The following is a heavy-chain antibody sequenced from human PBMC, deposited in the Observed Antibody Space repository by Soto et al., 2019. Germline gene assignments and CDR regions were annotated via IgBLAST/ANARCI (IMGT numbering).Heavy chain of an antibody. D-gene: IGHD3-10*01. J-gene: IGHJ4*02. Sequence: ASVKVSCKASGYTFTSYAMHWVRQAPGQRLEWMGWINAGNGNTKYSQKFQGRVTITRDTSASTAYIELSSLRSEDTAVYYCARNYGSVSYMGYWGQGTLVPASS. CDR2: INAGNGNT. CDR1: GYTFTSYA. V-gene: IGHV1-3*01. CDR3: ARNYGSVSYMGY.